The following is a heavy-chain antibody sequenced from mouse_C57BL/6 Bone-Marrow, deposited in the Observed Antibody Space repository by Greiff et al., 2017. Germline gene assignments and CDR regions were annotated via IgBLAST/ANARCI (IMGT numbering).Heavy chain of an antibody. CDR3: ARSGGRYYAMDY. CDR2: IYPGGGYT. Sequence: QVQLKQSGAELVRPGTSVKMSCKASGYTFTNNWIGWAKQRPGHGLEWIGDIYPGGGYTNYNEKFKGKATLTADKSSSTAYMQFSSLTSEDSAIYYCARSGGRYYAMDYWGQGTSVTVSS. D-gene: IGHD1-1*01. CDR1: GYTFTNNW. J-gene: IGHJ4*01. V-gene: IGHV1-63*01.